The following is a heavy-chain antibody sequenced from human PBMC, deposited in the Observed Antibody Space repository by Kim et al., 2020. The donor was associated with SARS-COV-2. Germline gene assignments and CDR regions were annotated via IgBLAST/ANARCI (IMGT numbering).Heavy chain of an antibody. CDR1: GGSISSYY. J-gene: IGHJ6*02. Sequence: SETLSLTCTVSGGSISSYYWSWIRQPPGKGLEWIGYIYYSGSTNYNPSLKSRVTISVDTSKNQFSLKLSSVTAADTAVYYCGRGQRITIFGVVREMDVWGQGTPVTVSS. CDR3: GRGQRITIFGVVREMDV. D-gene: IGHD3-3*01. CDR2: IYYSGST. V-gene: IGHV4-59*13.